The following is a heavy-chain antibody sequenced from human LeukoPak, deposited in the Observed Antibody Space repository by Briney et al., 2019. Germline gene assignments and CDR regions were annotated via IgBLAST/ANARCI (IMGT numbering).Heavy chain of an antibody. CDR2: IYWDYDR. Sequence: VSGPTLVNPTQTLMLTCTFSGFSLNPSGVGVGWIRQPPGKALEWLALIYWDYDRRYSPSLKSRLTITKDTSKNQVVLIMTNMDPVDTATYYCAHRQREYSSGWTQKVLKNFDYWGQGTLVTVSS. CDR3: AHRQREYSSGWTQKVLKNFDY. J-gene: IGHJ4*02. CDR1: GFSLNPSGVG. V-gene: IGHV2-5*02. D-gene: IGHD6-19*01.